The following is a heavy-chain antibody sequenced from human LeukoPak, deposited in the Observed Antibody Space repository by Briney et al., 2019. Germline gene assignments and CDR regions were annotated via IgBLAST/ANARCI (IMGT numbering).Heavy chain of an antibody. J-gene: IGHJ4*02. CDR2: ISYGGSNK. CDR3: ARDDPPLDY. Sequence: PGGSLRLSCAASGFTFSSYAMHWVRQAPGKGLEWVAVISYGGSNKYYADSVKGRFTISRDNSKNTLYLQMNSLRAEDTAVYYCARDDPPLDYWGQGTLDTVSS. V-gene: IGHV3-30-3*01. CDR1: GFTFSSYA.